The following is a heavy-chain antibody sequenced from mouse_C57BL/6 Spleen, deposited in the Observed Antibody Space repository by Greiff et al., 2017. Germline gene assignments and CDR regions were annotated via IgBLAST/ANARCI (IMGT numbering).Heavy chain of an antibody. Sequence: QVHVKQPGTELVKPGASVKLSCKASGYTFTSDWMHWVKQRPGQGLEWIGNINPSNGGTNYNEKFKSKATLTVDNSSSTAYMQLSSLTSEDSAVYYCARSGDYDDGIYYAMDYWGQGTSVTVSS. D-gene: IGHD2-4*01. V-gene: IGHV1-53*01. J-gene: IGHJ4*01. CDR3: ARSGDYDDGIYYAMDY. CDR1: GYTFTSDW. CDR2: INPSNGGT.